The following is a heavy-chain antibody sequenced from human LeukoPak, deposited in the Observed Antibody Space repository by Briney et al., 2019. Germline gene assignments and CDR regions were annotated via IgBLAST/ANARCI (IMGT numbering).Heavy chain of an antibody. CDR2: ISGSGGST. J-gene: IGHJ4*02. D-gene: IGHD3-22*01. V-gene: IGHV3-23*01. Sequence: PGGTLRLSCAASGFTFSSYAMNWVRQAPGKGLEWVSAISGSGGSTYYADSVMGRFTISRDNAKNSVYLQINSLRAEDTAIYYCARRGYSDSSGYDYWGQGTLVTVSS. CDR3: ARRGYSDSSGYDY. CDR1: GFTFSSYA.